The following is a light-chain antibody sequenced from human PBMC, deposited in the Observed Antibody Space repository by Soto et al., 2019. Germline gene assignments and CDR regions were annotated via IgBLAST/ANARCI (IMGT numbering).Light chain of an antibody. J-gene: IGKJ1*01. CDR3: QQYGSSPRT. V-gene: IGKV3-20*01. Sequence: EIVLTQSPGTLSLSQGERATLSCRASQSVSSSYVAWYQQKPGQGPRLLIYGASSRATGIPDRFSGSGSGTDFTLTISRLEPEDFAVYYCQQYGSSPRTFGQGTKVDTK. CDR2: GAS. CDR1: QSVSSSY.